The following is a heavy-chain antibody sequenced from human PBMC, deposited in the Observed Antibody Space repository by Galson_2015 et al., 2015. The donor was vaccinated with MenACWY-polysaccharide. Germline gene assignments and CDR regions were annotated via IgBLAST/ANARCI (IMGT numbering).Heavy chain of an antibody. J-gene: IGHJ4*02. V-gene: IGHV3-23*01. CDR2: ISGSGFDT. D-gene: IGHD2-8*01. CDR1: GFPFSAYS. CDR3: AMSRNGMSEAPMDC. Sequence: SLRLSCAASGFPFSAYSMTWVRQPPGEGLEWVPGISGSGFDTFPADSLKGRFLISRDNSKTMLHLQLRGLRLEGTAVYYCAMSRNGMSEAPMDCLGRGALVTVSS.